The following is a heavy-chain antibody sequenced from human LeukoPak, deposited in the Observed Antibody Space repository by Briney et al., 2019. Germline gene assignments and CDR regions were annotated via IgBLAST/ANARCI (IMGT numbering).Heavy chain of an antibody. CDR2: IYTSGTT. Sequence: SETLSLTCTVSGGSFSTYYWSWIRQPAGKGLEWIGHIYTSGTTNYNPSLKSRVTMSIDTSKNQFSLKLSSVTAADTAVYYCARAVGGYYYDSSGYYKVEYYFDYWGQGTLVTVSS. CDR1: GGSFSTYY. J-gene: IGHJ4*02. D-gene: IGHD3-22*01. CDR3: ARAVGGYYYDSSGYYKVEYYFDY. V-gene: IGHV4-4*07.